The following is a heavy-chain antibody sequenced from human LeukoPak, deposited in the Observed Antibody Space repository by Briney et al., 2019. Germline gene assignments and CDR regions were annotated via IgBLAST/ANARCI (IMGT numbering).Heavy chain of an antibody. Sequence: PGGSLRLSCAASGFTFSSYEMNWVRQAPGKGLEWVSYISSSGSTIYYADSVKGRFTISRDNAKNSLYLQMNSLRAEDTAVYYCAKVLRVPGWSGHHCFDYWGQGTLVTVSS. V-gene: IGHV3-48*03. CDR1: GFTFSSYE. CDR3: AKVLRVPGWSGHHCFDY. D-gene: IGHD3-3*01. J-gene: IGHJ4*02. CDR2: ISSSGSTI.